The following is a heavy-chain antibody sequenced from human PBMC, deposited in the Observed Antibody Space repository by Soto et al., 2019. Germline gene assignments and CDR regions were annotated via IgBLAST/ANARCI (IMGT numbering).Heavy chain of an antibody. J-gene: IGHJ6*02. CDR1: GFTFSSYG. CDR3: AKDRRGYSYGQVDYYYYGMDV. Sequence: GGSLRLSCAASGFTFSSYGMHWVRQAPGKGLEWVAVISYDGSNKYYADSVKGRFTISRDNSKNTLYLQMNSLRAEDTAVYYCAKDRRGYSYGQVDYYYYGMDVWGQGTTVTVSS. V-gene: IGHV3-30*18. CDR2: ISYDGSNK. D-gene: IGHD5-18*01.